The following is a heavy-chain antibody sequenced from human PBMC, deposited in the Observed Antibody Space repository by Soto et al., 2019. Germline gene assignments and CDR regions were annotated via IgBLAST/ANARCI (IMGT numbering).Heavy chain of an antibody. D-gene: IGHD3-3*01. CDR3: ARDRDYDFWSGSLTNYGMDV. CDR2: IWYDGSNK. CDR1: GFTFSSYG. J-gene: IGHJ6*02. Sequence: GGSLRLSCAASGFTFSSYGMHWVRQAPGKGLEWVAVIWYDGSNKYYADSVKGRFTISRDNSKNTLYLQMNSLRAEDTAVYYCARDRDYDFWSGSLTNYGMDVWGQGTTVTVSS. V-gene: IGHV3-33*01.